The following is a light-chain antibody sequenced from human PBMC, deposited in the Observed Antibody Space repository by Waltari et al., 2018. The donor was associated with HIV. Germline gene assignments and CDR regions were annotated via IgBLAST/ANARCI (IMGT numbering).Light chain of an antibody. CDR3: MQALQTPLT. CDR1: QSLLHSNGYNF. J-gene: IGKJ4*01. CDR2: LGS. V-gene: IGKV2-28*01. Sequence: DIVMTQSPLSLPVTPGEPASISCTSSQSLLHSNGYNFVDWFLQNPRQSPQLLISLGSNRASGVPDRFSGSGSGTDFTLEISRVEAEDVGVYYCMQALQTPLTFGGGTKVELK.